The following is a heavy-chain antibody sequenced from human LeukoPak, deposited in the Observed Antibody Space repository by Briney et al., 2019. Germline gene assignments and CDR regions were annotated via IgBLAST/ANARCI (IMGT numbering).Heavy chain of an antibody. CDR2: INPSGGST. CDR1: GYTFTSYY. V-gene: IGHV1-46*01. CDR3: ARASVVTATNYYFDY. D-gene: IGHD2-21*02. J-gene: IGHJ4*02. Sequence: ASVKDSCKASGYTFTSYYMHWVRQAPGQGLEWMGIINPSGGSTSYAQKFQGRVTMTRDTSTSTVYMELSSLRSEDTAVYYCARASVVTATNYYFDYWGQGTLVTVSS.